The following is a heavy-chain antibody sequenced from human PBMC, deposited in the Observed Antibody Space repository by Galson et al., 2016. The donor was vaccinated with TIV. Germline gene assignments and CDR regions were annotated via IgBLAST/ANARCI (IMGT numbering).Heavy chain of an antibody. D-gene: IGHD4-11*01. V-gene: IGHV1-24*01. CDR2: YDRENGER. CDR1: GYRLSKLS. CDR3: ETSLDYSQIIDY. Sequence: SVKVSCKVSGYRLSKLSMYWVRQAPGKGLEWMGGYDRENGERVHTQKFQGRVTMTEDSSTDTAYMDLRSLRSEDTAVYFCETSLDYSQIIDYWGHGTLVTVSS. J-gene: IGHJ4*01.